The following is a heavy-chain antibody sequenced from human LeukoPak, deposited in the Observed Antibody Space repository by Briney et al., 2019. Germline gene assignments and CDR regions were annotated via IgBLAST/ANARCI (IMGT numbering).Heavy chain of an antibody. CDR2: LNHSGST. V-gene: IGHV4-34*01. D-gene: IGHD3-9*01. J-gene: IGHJ3*02. CDR1: GGSFSGYY. Sequence: SETLSLTCAVYGGSFSGYYWSWIRQPPGKGLDWIGELNHSGSTNYNPSLNSRVTISVDTSKNQFSLKLSSVTAADTAVYYFQTHAGIRYYVPVGDAFDIWGQGTMVTVSS. CDR3: QTHAGIRYYVPVGDAFDI.